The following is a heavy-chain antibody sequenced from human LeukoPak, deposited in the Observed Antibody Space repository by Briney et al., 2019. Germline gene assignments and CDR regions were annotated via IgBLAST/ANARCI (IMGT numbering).Heavy chain of an antibody. CDR2: IYHSGST. D-gene: IGHD6-13*01. J-gene: IGHJ6*02. V-gene: IGHV4-4*02. Sequence: SETLSLTCAVSGGSISSSNWWSWVRQPPGKGLEWIGEIYHSGSTNYNPSLKSRVTISVDTSKNQFSLKLSSVTAADTAVYYCARLTGYSSSWYYYYYYGMDVWGQGTTVTVSS. CDR1: GGSISSSNW. CDR3: ARLTGYSSSWYYYYYYGMDV.